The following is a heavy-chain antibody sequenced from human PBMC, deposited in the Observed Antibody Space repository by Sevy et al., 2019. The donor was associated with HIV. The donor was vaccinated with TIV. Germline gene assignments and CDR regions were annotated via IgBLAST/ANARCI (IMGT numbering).Heavy chain of an antibody. Sequence: LSLTCAASGFTFSSFGMHWVRQAPGKGLEWVAVIWFDGSNTYYADSVKGRFTISRDIAKNTLHLQMNSLRAEDTAVYYCARDLEFYDSGDYGPAFMPDFWGHGTLVTVSS. CDR3: ARDLEFYDSGDYGPAFMPDF. CDR2: IWFDGSNT. CDR1: GFTFSSFG. V-gene: IGHV3-33*01. D-gene: IGHD4-17*01. J-gene: IGHJ4*01.